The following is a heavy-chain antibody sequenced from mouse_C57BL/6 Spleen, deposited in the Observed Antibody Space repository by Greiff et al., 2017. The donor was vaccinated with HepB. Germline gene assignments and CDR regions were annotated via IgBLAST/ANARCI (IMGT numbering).Heavy chain of an antibody. CDR2: ISDGGSYT. J-gene: IGHJ2*01. CDR1: GFTFSSYA. CDR3: ARDDGSSWGY. D-gene: IGHD1-1*01. Sequence: EVKVVESGGGLVKPGGSLKLSCAASGFTFSSYAMSWVRQTPEKRLEWVATISDGGSYTYYPDNVKGRFTISRDNAKNNLYLQMSHLKSEDTAMYYCARDDGSSWGYWGQGTTLTVSS. V-gene: IGHV5-4*01.